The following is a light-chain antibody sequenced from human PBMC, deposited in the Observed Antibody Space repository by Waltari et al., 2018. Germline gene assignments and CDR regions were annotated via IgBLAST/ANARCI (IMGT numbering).Light chain of an antibody. Sequence: EIVLTQSQGTLSLTQGERATLSCRASQSVSRSLAWYQQKPGQAPRLIIYGASSRATGIPDRFSGSGSGTDFSLTISRLEPEDFAVYYCQHYVRLPATFGQGTKVEIK. CDR3: QHYVRLPAT. CDR2: GAS. V-gene: IGKV3-20*01. CDR1: QSVSRS. J-gene: IGKJ1*01.